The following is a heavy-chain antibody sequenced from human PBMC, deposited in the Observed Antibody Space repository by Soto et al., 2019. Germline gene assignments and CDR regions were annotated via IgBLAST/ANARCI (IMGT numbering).Heavy chain of an antibody. CDR3: GRGFSNSVTTRFDS. Sequence: VHLQQWGAGLLRPSETLSLTCTVSGESFGAYYWSWIRQSPGKGLEWIGEVYHSGDTKYNPSLKSRVTISEDPSKNQFSLRMTSMTAADTGVYYWGRGFSNSVTTRFDSWGQGTLVTVSS. CDR1: GESFGAYY. CDR2: VYHSGDT. V-gene: IGHV4-34*01. D-gene: IGHD4-17*01. J-gene: IGHJ4*02.